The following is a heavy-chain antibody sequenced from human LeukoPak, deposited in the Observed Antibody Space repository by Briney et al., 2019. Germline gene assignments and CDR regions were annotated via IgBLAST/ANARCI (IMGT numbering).Heavy chain of an antibody. D-gene: IGHD3-22*01. CDR2: INPNSGGT. CDR3: ARSKLGGSGYYTHAY. Sequence: ASVTVSCKASGYTFTDYYMHWVRQAPGQGLEWMGWINPNSGGTNYAQKFQGRVTMTRDTSISTAYMELSRLRSDDTAVYYCARSKLGGSGYYTHAYWGQGTLVTVSS. CDR1: GYTFTDYY. V-gene: IGHV1-2*02. J-gene: IGHJ4*02.